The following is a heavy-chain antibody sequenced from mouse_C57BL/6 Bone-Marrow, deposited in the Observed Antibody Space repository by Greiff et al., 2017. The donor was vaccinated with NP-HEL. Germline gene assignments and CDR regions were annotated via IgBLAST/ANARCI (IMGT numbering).Heavy chain of an antibody. CDR1: GYTFTSYW. D-gene: IGHD1-1*01. V-gene: IGHV1-5*01. Sequence: DVKLQESGTVLARPGASAKMSCKTSGYTFTSYWMHWVKQRPGQGLEWIGAIYPGNSDTSYNQKFKGKAKLTAVTSASTAYMELSSLTNEDSAVYYCTTITTVVAPGGGQGTTLTVSS. J-gene: IGHJ2*01. CDR2: IYPGNSDT. CDR3: TTITTVVAPG.